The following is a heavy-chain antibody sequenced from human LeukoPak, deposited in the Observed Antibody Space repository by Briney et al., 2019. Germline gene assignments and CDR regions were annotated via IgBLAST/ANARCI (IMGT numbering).Heavy chain of an antibody. CDR3: ARDQEGFDY. V-gene: IGHV1-46*01. Sequence: VASVKVSCTASGYTFTSNYIHWVRQAPGQGLEWMGMIYSRDGSTSYAQKFQGRVTVTRDTSTSTVHMELSGLRSEDTAVYYCARDQEGFDYWGQGTLVTVSS. CDR1: GYTFTSNY. J-gene: IGHJ4*02. CDR2: IYSRDGST.